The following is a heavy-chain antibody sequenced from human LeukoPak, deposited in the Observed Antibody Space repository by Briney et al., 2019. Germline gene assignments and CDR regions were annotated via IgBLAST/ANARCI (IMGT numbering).Heavy chain of an antibody. CDR1: GFTFSSYS. D-gene: IGHD5-18*01. CDR3: ARDFLVGTAMVN. J-gene: IGHJ4*02. V-gene: IGHV3-21*01. Sequence: GGSLRLSCAASGFTFSSYSMNWVRQAPGKGLEWVSSISSSSSYIYYADSVKGRFTISRDNAKNSLYLQMNSLRAEDTAVYYCARDFLVGTAMVNWGQGTLVTVSS. CDR2: ISSSSSYI.